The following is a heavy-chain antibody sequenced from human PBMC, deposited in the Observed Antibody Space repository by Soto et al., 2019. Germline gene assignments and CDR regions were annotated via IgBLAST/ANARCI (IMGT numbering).Heavy chain of an antibody. CDR1: GGTFSSYT. Sequence: QVQLVQSGAEVKKPGSSVKVSCKASGGTFSSYTISWVRQAPGQGLEWMGRIIPILGIANYAQKFQGRVTITADKSTSTAYMELSSLRSEDTAVYYCARWAEYSGYDSFLDAFDIWGQGTMVTVSS. J-gene: IGHJ3*02. CDR2: IIPILGIA. D-gene: IGHD5-12*01. V-gene: IGHV1-69*02. CDR3: ARWAEYSGYDSFLDAFDI.